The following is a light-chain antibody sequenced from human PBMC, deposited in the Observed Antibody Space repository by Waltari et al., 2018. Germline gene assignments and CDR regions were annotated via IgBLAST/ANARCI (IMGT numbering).Light chain of an antibody. J-gene: IGKJ5*01. CDR3: QQRYRWVT. V-gene: IGKV3-11*01. CDR1: QSVNTY. Sequence: TLPCRARQSVNTYEAWNQHKPGQAPRLLIYDASNRATGIPARFGGSGSGTDFTLTISSLEPEDFAIYYCQQRYRWVTFGQGTRQEIK. CDR2: DAS.